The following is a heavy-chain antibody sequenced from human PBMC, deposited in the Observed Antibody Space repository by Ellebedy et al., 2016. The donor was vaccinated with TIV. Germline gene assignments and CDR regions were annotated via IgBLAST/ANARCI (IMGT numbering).Heavy chain of an antibody. Sequence: GESLKISCAASGFSFRSYWMSWVRQAPGKGLEWVANIYQAGSEKYYVDSVEGRFTISRDNAKNELYLQMKSLKVEDTAVYYCARRGSYGDYAVHVNSWFDSWGQGTPVTVSP. CDR1: GFSFRSYW. D-gene: IGHD4-17*01. V-gene: IGHV3-7*01. CDR3: ARRGSYGDYAVHVNSWFDS. J-gene: IGHJ5*01. CDR2: IYQAGSEK.